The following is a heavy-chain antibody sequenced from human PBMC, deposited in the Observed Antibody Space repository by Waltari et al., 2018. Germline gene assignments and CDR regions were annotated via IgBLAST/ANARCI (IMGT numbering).Heavy chain of an antibody. J-gene: IGHJ3*02. D-gene: IGHD6-13*01. CDR1: GGSISSYY. Sequence: QVQLQESGPGLVKPSETLSLTCTVSGGSISSYYWRWIRQPAGKGLEWIGRIYTSGSTNYNPSLKSRVTMSVDTSKNQFSLKLSSVTAADTAVYYCASYSSSLGLQSFDIWGQGTMVTVSS. CDR3: ASYSSSLGLQSFDI. CDR2: IYTSGST. V-gene: IGHV4-4*07.